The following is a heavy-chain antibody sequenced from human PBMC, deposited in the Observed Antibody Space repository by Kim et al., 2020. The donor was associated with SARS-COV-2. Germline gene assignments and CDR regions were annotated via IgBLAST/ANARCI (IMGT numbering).Heavy chain of an antibody. CDR1: GYTFTSYP. CDR3: APGRPEYFDY. Sequence: ASVKVSCKASGYTFTSYPMNWVRQAPGQGLEWMGWINTNTGNPTYAQGFTGRFVFSLDTSVSTAYLQINSLKAVDTAVYYCAPGRPEYFDYWGQGTLVTVSS. V-gene: IGHV7-4-1*02. CDR2: INTNTGNP. J-gene: IGHJ4*02.